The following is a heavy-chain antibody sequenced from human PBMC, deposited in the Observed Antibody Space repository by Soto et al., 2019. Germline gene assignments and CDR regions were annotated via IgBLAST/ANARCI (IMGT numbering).Heavy chain of an antibody. D-gene: IGHD3-10*01. CDR3: AKAYYYGSGSYFHY. CDR2: ISYDGSNK. V-gene: IGHV3-30*18. J-gene: IGHJ4*02. CDR1: GFTFSSYG. Sequence: QVQLVESGGGVVQPGRSLRLSCAASGFTFSSYGMHWVRQAPGKGLEWVAVISYDGSNKYYADSVKGRFTISRDNSKNTLYLQMNSLRAEDTAVYYCAKAYYYGSGSYFHYWGQGTLVTVSS.